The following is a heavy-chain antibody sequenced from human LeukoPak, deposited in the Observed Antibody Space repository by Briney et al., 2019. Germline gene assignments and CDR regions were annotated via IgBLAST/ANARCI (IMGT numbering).Heavy chain of an antibody. J-gene: IGHJ3*02. V-gene: IGHV1-46*01. CDR2: INPSGGTT. D-gene: IGHD2-8*01. Sequence: ASVKVSCKASGYTFSSSYIHWVRQAPGQGLEWMGIINPSGGTTIYAQRFQGRVTMTRDTSTGTVYMELSSLKYEDTAVYYCARQRGGQYEDGFDIWGQRTMVTVSS. CDR3: ARQRGGQYEDGFDI. CDR1: GYTFSSSY.